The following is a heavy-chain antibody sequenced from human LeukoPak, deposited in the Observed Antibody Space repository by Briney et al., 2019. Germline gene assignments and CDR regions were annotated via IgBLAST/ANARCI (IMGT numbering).Heavy chain of an antibody. D-gene: IGHD3-10*01. Sequence: GGSLRLSCVASGFIFSNAWMNWVRQAPGKGLEWVSSISSSNSYIHYADSVKGRFTISRDNAKSSLYLQMNSLRAEDTAVYYCVRDDWRFGELLSAPGLHFDHWGQGTLVTVSS. CDR3: VRDDWRFGELLSAPGLHFDH. J-gene: IGHJ4*02. V-gene: IGHV3-21*06. CDR1: GFIFSNAW. CDR2: ISSSNSYI.